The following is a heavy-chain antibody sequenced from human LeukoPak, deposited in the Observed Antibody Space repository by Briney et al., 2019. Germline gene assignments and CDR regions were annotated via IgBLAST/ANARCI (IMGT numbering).Heavy chain of an antibody. CDR2: ISGSGGST. D-gene: IGHD3-22*01. V-gene: IGHV3-23*01. CDR1: GFTFSSYA. Sequence: GASLRLSCTASGFTFSSYAMSWVRQAPGKGLEWVSAISGSGGSTYYADSVKGRFTISRDNPKITLYLQMNSLRAEDTAVYYCAKLPGGYYDSSGYPFDYWGQGTLVTVSS. J-gene: IGHJ4*02. CDR3: AKLPGGYYDSSGYPFDY.